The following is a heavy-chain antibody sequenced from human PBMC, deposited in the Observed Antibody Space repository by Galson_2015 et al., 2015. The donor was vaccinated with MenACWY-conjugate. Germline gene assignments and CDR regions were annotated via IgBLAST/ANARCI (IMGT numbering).Heavy chain of an antibody. Sequence: SLRLSCAASGLTFSQNGMHWVRQAPGKGLEGVAVIWYDGRNKFYADSVRGRFTISRDNSNNMVLLQMNSLRAVDTAVYYCASYPKWYSSVYYYMDAWGKGTPVTVSS. D-gene: IGHD6-25*01. CDR1: GLTFSQNG. CDR3: ASYPKWYSSVYYYMDA. CDR2: IWYDGRNK. V-gene: IGHV3-33*08. J-gene: IGHJ6*03.